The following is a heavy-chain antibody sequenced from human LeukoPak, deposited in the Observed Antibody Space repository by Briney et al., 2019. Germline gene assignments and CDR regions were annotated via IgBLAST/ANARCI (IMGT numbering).Heavy chain of an antibody. J-gene: IGHJ4*02. V-gene: IGHV3-23*01. CDR3: AKDIMIWGVNSFDY. Sequence: GGSLRLSCAASGFTFTTYPMSWVRHTPGKGLEWVSTISGSGDNTYYADSVKGRFTISRDNSKNTLDLQMNSPRAEDTALYYCAKDIMIWGVNSFDYWGQGTLVTVSS. CDR2: ISGSGDNT. CDR1: GFTFTTYP. D-gene: IGHD3-10*01.